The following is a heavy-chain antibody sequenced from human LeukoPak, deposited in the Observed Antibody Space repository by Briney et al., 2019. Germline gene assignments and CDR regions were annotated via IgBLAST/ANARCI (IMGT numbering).Heavy chain of an antibody. CDR3: ARDEMATTQRGYFDY. CDR2: ISYDGSNK. Sequence: GRSQRLSCAASGFTFSSYATHWVRQAPGKGLEWVAVISYDGSNKYYADSAKGRFTISRDNSKSTLYLQMNSLRAEDTAVYYCARDEMATTQRGYFDYWGQGTLVTVSS. V-gene: IGHV3-30-3*01. D-gene: IGHD5-24*01. CDR1: GFTFSSYA. J-gene: IGHJ4*02.